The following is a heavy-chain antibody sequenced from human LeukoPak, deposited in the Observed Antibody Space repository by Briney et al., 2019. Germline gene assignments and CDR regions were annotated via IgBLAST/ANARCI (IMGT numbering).Heavy chain of an antibody. J-gene: IGHJ4*02. CDR2: ISDSGGHT. D-gene: IGHD3-10*01. CDR1: GFTFSNYA. CDR3: AKNRGYPPFDY. V-gene: IGHV3-23*01. Sequence: PGGSLRLSCAASGFTFSNYAMSWVRQAPGKGLEWVSAISDSGGHTYYADSVKGRFTVSRDNSKNTLYLQMNSLRAEDTAVYYCAKNRGYPPFDYWGQGILVTVSS.